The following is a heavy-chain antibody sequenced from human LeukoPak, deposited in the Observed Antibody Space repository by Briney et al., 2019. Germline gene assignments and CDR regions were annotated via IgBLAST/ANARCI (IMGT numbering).Heavy chain of an antibody. V-gene: IGHV4-4*02. CDR2: IYHSGST. CDR1: GGSISSSNW. J-gene: IGHJ3*02. D-gene: IGHD6-13*01. CDR3: ARSGSKNSSSWYDAFDI. Sequence: PSGTLSLTCAVSGGSISSSNWWSWVRQPPGKGLEWIGEIYHSGSTNYNPSLKSRVTISVDKSKNQFSLKLSSVTAADTAVYYCARSGSKNSSSWYDAFDIWGQGTMVTVSS.